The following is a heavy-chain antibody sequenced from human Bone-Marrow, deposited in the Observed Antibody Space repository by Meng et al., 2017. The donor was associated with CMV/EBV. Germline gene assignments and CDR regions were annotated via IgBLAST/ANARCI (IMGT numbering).Heavy chain of an antibody. V-gene: IGHV5-51*01. J-gene: IGHJ4*02. CDR1: GYTFSSYW. CDR3: ARRGGYDFWGDYYLDY. D-gene: IGHD3-3*01. Sequence: EESLKISCQGSGYTFSSYWIAWVRQKPGKGLEWMGAIHPDDSDTRNSPSFQGQVTFSVDKSTNTAYLQWSGLKASDTAMYYCARRGGYDFWGDYYLDYWGQGTLVTVSS. CDR2: IHPDDSDT.